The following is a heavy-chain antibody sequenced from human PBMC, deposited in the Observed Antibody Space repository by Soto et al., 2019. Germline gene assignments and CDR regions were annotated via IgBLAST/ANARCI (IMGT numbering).Heavy chain of an antibody. J-gene: IGHJ4*02. CDR3: ARSIVGVTALDY. Sequence: QVQLVQSGAEEKKPGASVKVSCKASGYTFTSYAMHWVRQAPGQRLEWMGWINAGNGNTKYTQKFQGRVTITRDTSASTAYMELSSLRSEDTAVYYCARSIVGVTALDYWGLGTLVTVSS. CDR1: GYTFTSYA. D-gene: IGHD2-21*02. V-gene: IGHV1-3*05. CDR2: INAGNGNT.